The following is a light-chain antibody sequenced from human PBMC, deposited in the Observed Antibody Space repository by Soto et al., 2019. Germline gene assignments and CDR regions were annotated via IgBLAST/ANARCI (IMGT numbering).Light chain of an antibody. CDR1: SSNIGSNT. V-gene: IGLV1-44*01. CDR2: SNN. J-gene: IGLJ2*01. Sequence: QSVLTQPPSASGTPGQRVTISWSGSSSNIGSNTVNWYQQLPGTAPKLLIYSNNQRPSGVPDRFSGSKSGTSASLAISGLQSEDEADYYCAAWDDSLNGSVVFGGGTKLTVL. CDR3: AAWDDSLNGSVV.